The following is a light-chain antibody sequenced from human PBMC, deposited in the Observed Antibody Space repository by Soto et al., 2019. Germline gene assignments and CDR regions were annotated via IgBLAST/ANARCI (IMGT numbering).Light chain of an antibody. CDR2: GAS. V-gene: IGKV3-20*01. Sequence: EIELTHSPGTLSLSPEKRATLYCRASQSVSSSYLAWYQQKPGQAPRLLIYGASSRATGIPDRFSGSGSGTDFTLTICILEPEDFAVYYCQQYGSSLSWTFGQGTKVDIK. CDR3: QQYGSSLSWT. CDR1: QSVSSSY. J-gene: IGKJ1*01.